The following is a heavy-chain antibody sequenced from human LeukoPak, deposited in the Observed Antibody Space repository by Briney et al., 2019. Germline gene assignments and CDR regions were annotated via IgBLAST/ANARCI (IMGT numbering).Heavy chain of an antibody. Sequence: SSVKVSCKASGGTFSSYAISWVRQAPGQGLEWMGGIIPIFGTANYAQKFQGRVTMTRDTSTSTVYMELSSLRSEDTAVYYCAGHYYDSSGYYYWGQGTLVTVSS. D-gene: IGHD3-22*01. CDR2: IIPIFGTA. CDR1: GGTFSSYA. CDR3: AGHYYDSSGYYY. J-gene: IGHJ4*02. V-gene: IGHV1-69*05.